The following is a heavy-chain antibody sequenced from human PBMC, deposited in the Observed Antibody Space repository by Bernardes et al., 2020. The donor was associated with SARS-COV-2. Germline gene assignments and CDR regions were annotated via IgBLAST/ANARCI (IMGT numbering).Heavy chain of an antibody. Sequence: SETLTLTCAVYGGSLSGYYWNWIRQPPGKGLAWIGEINYNGSTNYNPSLKSRVTISVDTSKNQFSLKLSSVTAADTAVYYCARQSLWFWEFELGEFDSWGQGTLVTVSS. V-gene: IGHV4-34*01. J-gene: IGHJ4*02. D-gene: IGHD3-10*01. CDR2: INYNGST. CDR1: GGSLSGYY. CDR3: ARQSLWFWEFELGEFDS.